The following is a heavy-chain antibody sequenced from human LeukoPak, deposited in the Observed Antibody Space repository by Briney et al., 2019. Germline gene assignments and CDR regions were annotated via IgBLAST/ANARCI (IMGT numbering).Heavy chain of an antibody. D-gene: IGHD3-3*01. V-gene: IGHV3-21*01. CDR1: GFTFSSYS. Sequence: PGGSLRLSCAASGFTFSSYSMNWVRQAPGKGLEWVSSISSSSSYIYYADSVKGRFTISRDNAKNSLYLQMNSLRAEDTAVYYCARVRREITIFGVVIMSYYYMDVWGKGTTVTVSS. J-gene: IGHJ6*03. CDR3: ARVRREITIFGVVIMSYYYMDV. CDR2: ISSSSSYI.